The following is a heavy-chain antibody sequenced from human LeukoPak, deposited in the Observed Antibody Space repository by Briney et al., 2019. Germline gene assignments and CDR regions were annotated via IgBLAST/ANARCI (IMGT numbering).Heavy chain of an antibody. CDR3: ARSQWLLKRFDY. J-gene: IGHJ4*02. Sequence: SETLSLTYAVYGGSFSGYYWSWIRQPPGKGLEWIGEINHSGSTNYNPSLKSRVTISVDTSKNQFSLKLSSVTAADTAVYYCARSQWLLKRFDYWGQGTLVTVSS. CDR2: INHSGST. D-gene: IGHD6-19*01. V-gene: IGHV4-34*01. CDR1: GGSFSGYY.